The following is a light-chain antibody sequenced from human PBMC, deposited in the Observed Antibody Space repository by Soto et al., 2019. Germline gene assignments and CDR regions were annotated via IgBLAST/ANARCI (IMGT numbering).Light chain of an antibody. Sequence: EFVLTQSPGTLSLSPSERATLSRRASQSHSNNYFVCCYQKPGQAPRLLIYCASNSSTGIPARCSGSGSGTDFTLTITRLEPEDFAVYYCQQYGSSPHLTFGQGTRLEIK. V-gene: IGKV3-20*01. CDR3: QQYGSSPHLT. CDR2: CAS. J-gene: IGKJ5*01. CDR1: QSHSNNY.